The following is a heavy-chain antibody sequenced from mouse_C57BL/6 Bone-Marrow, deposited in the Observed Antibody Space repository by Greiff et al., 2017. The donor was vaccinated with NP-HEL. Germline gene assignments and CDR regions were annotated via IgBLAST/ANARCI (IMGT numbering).Heavy chain of an antibody. CDR1: GISITTGNYR. V-gene: IGHV3-5*01. CDR2: IYYSGTI. D-gene: IGHD2-3*01. CDR3: ARIYDGYNWYFDV. Sequence: EVHLVESGPGLVKPSQTVFLTCTVTGISITTGNYRWSWIRQFPGNKLEWIGYIYYSGTITYNPSLTSRTTITRDTPKNQFFLEMNSLTAEDTATYYCARIYDGYNWYFDVWGTGTTVTVSS. J-gene: IGHJ1*03.